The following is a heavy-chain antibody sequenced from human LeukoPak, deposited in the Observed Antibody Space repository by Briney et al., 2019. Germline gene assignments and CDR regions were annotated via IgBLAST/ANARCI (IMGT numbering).Heavy chain of an antibody. V-gene: IGHV3-74*01. CDR1: GFTFSGYW. D-gene: IGHD3-10*01. CDR3: GREFGLVRGVYMVV. Sequence: GGSLRLSCATSGFTFSGYWMHWVRQAPGKGLEWVSRISDHGTTTSYADSVKGRFTISRDNAKNTLYLQLNTLRAEDTAVYFCGREFGLVRGVYMVVWGKGTTVMVSS. CDR2: ISDHGTTT. J-gene: IGHJ6*04.